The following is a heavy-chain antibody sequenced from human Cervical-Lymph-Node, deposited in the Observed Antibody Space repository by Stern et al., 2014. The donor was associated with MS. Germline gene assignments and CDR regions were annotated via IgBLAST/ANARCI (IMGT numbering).Heavy chain of an antibody. CDR1: GGTFSSYA. J-gene: IGHJ4*02. V-gene: IGHV1-69*01. Sequence: QLVQSGAEVKKPGSSVKVSCKASGGTFSSYALSCVRQAPGQGLEWMGWIIPIFGTANYAPHFQGRVTLTADESTSTAYKELSSLRSEDTAVYYCARGKDAAGSDYWGQGTLVTVSA. CDR2: IIPIFGTA. D-gene: IGHD6-13*01. CDR3: ARGKDAAGSDY.